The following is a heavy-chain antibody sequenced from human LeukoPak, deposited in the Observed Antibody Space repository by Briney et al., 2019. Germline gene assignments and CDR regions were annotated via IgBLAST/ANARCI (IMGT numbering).Heavy chain of an antibody. CDR1: GGSVSSSRFH. V-gene: IGHV4-39*07. CDR3: ATPSGNAFDI. J-gene: IGHJ3*02. D-gene: IGHD3-10*01. Sequence: SETLSLTCTLSGGSVSSSRFHWGWIRRPPGKGLEWIGNIYYSGSTSYRPSLESRVTMSLDTPKNQFSLTLRSLTAADPAVYYCATPSGNAFDIWGQGIMVTVSS. CDR2: IYYSGST.